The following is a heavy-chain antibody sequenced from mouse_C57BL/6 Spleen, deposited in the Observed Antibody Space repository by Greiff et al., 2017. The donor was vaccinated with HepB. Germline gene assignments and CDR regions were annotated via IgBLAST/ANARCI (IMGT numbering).Heavy chain of an antibody. J-gene: IGHJ4*01. CDR1: GYTFTSYW. CDR2: IYPGSGST. Sequence: QVQLQQPGAELVKPGASVKMSCKASGYTFTSYWITWVKQRPGQGLEWIGDIYPGSGSTNYNEKFKSKATRTVDTSSSTAYMQLSSLTSEDSAVYYCASGKGMDYAMDYWGQGTSVTVSS. V-gene: IGHV1-55*01. CDR3: ASGKGMDYAMDY.